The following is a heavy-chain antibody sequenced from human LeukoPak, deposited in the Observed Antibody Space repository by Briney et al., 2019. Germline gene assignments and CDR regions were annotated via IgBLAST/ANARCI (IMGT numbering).Heavy chain of an antibody. CDR2: INTDGSST. Sequence: GGSLRLSCAASGFTFSSYWLHWVRQAPGKGLVWVSRINTDGSSTTYADSVKGRFTISRDNAKNTLYLQMNSLTAEDTAVYYCARDPVLDEYHGNSPYWAQGPLVTVSS. D-gene: IGHD4-23*01. CDR1: GFTFSSYW. J-gene: IGHJ4*02. V-gene: IGHV3-74*01. CDR3: ARDPVLDEYHGNSPY.